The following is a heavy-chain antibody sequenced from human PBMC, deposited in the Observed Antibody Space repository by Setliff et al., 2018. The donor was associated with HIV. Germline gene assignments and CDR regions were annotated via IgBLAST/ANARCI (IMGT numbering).Heavy chain of an antibody. CDR3: AKDRGVGGATKGLDY. CDR1: GFTFSSYA. D-gene: IGHD1-26*01. Sequence: PGGSLRLSCAASGFTFSSYAMSWVRQAPGKGLEWVSAISGSGGSTYYADSVKGRFTISRDNSKNTLYLQMNSLRAEDTAVYYCAKDRGVGGATKGLDYWGQGTLVTVSS. V-gene: IGHV3-23*01. CDR2: ISGSGGST. J-gene: IGHJ4*02.